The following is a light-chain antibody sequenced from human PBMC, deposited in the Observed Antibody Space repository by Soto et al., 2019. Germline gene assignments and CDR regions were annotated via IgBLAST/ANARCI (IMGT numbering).Light chain of an antibody. V-gene: IGLV1-47*01. CDR1: SSNIGSNY. J-gene: IGLJ2*01. CDR2: RNN. CDR3: AAWDDSLIV. Sequence: QSVLAQPPSASGTLGQRVTISCSGSSSNIGSNYVYWYQQLPGTAPKLLIYRNNQRPSGVPDRFSGSKSGTSASLAISGLRSEDEADYYCAAWDDSLIVFGGGTQLTVL.